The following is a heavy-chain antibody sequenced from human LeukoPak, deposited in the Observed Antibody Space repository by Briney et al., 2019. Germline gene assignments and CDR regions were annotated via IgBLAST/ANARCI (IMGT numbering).Heavy chain of an antibody. J-gene: IGHJ6*03. Sequence: SETLSLTCTVSGGSISSGDYYWSWIRQPPGKGLEWIGYIYYSGSTYYNPSLKSRVTISVDTSKNQFSLKLSSVTAADTAVYYCAGPGAARRLYYYYMDVWGKGTTVTVSS. CDR1: GGSISSGDYY. CDR2: IYYSGST. D-gene: IGHD6-25*01. V-gene: IGHV4-30-4*08. CDR3: AGPGAARRLYYYYMDV.